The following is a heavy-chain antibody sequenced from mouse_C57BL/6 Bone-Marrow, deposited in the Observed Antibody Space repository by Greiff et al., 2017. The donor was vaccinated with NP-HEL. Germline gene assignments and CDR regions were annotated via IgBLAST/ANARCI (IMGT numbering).Heavy chain of an antibody. V-gene: IGHV1-7*01. CDR3: ARSYYGSSYWFAY. J-gene: IGHJ3*01. CDR1: GYTFTSYW. D-gene: IGHD1-1*01. CDR2: INPSSGYT. Sequence: VQLQQSGAELAKPGASVKLSCKASGYTFTSYWMHWVKQRPGQGLEWIGYINPSSGYTKYNQKFKDKATLTADKSSSTAYMQLSSLTYEDSAVYYCARSYYGSSYWFAYWGQGTLVTVPA.